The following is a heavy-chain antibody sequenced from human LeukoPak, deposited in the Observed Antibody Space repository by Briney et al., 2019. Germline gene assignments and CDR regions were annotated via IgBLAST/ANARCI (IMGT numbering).Heavy chain of an antibody. Sequence: SETLSLTCTVSGGSISSYYWSWIRQPPGKGLEWIGYIYYSGSTNYNPSLKSRVTISVDTSKNQFSLKLSSVTAADTAVYYCARQGGHDYGDYVELYYFDYWGQGTLVTVSS. D-gene: IGHD4-17*01. J-gene: IGHJ4*02. CDR1: GGSISSYY. V-gene: IGHV4-59*08. CDR2: IYYSGST. CDR3: ARQGGHDYGDYVELYYFDY.